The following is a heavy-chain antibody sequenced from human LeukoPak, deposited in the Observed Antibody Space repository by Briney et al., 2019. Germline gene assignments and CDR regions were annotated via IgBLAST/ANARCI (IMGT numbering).Heavy chain of an antibody. V-gene: IGHV3-23*01. CDR1: GFTFSSYA. CDR2: ISGSGGST. J-gene: IGHJ6*02. CDR3: AKDKGWGYSSYDYYGMDV. D-gene: IGHD1-26*01. Sequence: GGSLRLSCAASGFTFSSYAMSWVRQAPGKGLEWVSGISGSGGSTYYADSVKGRFTISRDISKNTLYVQLNSLRAEDAAVYYCAKDKGWGYSSYDYYGMDVWGQGTTVTVSS.